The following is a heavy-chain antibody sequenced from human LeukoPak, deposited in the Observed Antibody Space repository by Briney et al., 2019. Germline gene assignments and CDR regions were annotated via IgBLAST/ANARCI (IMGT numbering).Heavy chain of an antibody. V-gene: IGHV1-69*13. D-gene: IGHD1-26*01. Sequence: GASVKVSCKASGGTFSSNAISWVRQAPGQGLEWMGGIIPIFGTANYAQKFQGRVTITADESTSTAYMELSSLRSEDTAVYYCARSVGAAGSYYYYGMDVWGQGTTVTVSS. J-gene: IGHJ6*02. CDR3: ARSVGAAGSYYYYGMDV. CDR1: GGTFSSNA. CDR2: IIPIFGTA.